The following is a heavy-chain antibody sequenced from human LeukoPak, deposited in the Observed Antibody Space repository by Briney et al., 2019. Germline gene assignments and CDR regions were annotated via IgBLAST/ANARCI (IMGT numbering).Heavy chain of an antibody. J-gene: IGHJ4*02. CDR3: ARGLGDY. CDR2: INHSGST. CDR1: GGSFSGYY. Sequence: SETLSLTCAVYGGSFSGYYWSWIRQPPGKGLEWIGEINHSGSTNYNPSLKSRVTISVDTSKNQFSLRLSSVTAADTAVYYCARGLGDYWGQGTLVTVSS. V-gene: IGHV4-34*01.